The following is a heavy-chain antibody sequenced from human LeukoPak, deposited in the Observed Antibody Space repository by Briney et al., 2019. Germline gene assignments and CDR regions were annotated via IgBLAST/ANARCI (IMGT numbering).Heavy chain of an antibody. CDR1: GFTFSGSW. CDR3: AKVMSGWYLGYYFDY. Sequence: GGSLRLSCAASGFTFSGSWMHWVRQAPGKGLVWVSAISGSGGSTYYADSVKGRFTISRDNSKNTLYLQMNSLRAEDTAVYYCAKVMSGWYLGYYFDYWGQGTLVTVSS. CDR2: ISGSGGST. V-gene: IGHV3-23*01. D-gene: IGHD6-19*01. J-gene: IGHJ4*02.